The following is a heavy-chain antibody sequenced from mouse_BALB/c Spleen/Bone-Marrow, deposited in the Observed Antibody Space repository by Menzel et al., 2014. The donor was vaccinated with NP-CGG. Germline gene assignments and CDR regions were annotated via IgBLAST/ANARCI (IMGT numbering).Heavy chain of an antibody. Sequence: QVTLKECGPGILQPSQTLSLTCSFSGFSLSTSHMGVSWIRQPSGKGLEWLAHIYWDDDKRYNPSLKSQLTISKDTSSNQVFLKITSVDTADSATYYCARRVVGNYYFDYWGQGTALTVSS. CDR3: ARRVVGNYYFDY. CDR2: IYWDDDK. J-gene: IGHJ2*01. D-gene: IGHD2-1*01. CDR1: GFSLSTSHMG. V-gene: IGHV8-12*01.